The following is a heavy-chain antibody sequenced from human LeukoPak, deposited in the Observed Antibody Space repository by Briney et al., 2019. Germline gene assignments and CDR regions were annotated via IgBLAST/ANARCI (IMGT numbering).Heavy chain of an antibody. Sequence: SVKVSCKASGGTFSSYAISWVRQAPGQGLEWMGRIIPILGIANYAQKFQGRVTITADKSTSTAYMELSSLRSEDTAVYYCAREGAPHDAFDIWGQGTMVTVSS. CDR2: IIPILGIA. V-gene: IGHV1-69*04. D-gene: IGHD3-16*01. J-gene: IGHJ3*02. CDR1: GGTFSSYA. CDR3: AREGAPHDAFDI.